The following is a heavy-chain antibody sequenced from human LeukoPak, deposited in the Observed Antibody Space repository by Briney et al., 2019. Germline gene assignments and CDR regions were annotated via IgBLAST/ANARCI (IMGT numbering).Heavy chain of an antibody. Sequence: GGSLRLSCAASGFTFSSYSMNWVRQAPGKGLEWVSSISSSSSYIYYADSVKGRFTISRDNAKNSLYLQMNSLRAEDTALYYCAREKYSSSSPGDYWGQGTLVTVSS. CDR3: AREKYSSSSPGDY. CDR2: ISSSSSYI. J-gene: IGHJ4*02. D-gene: IGHD6-6*01. CDR1: GFTFSSYS. V-gene: IGHV3-21*04.